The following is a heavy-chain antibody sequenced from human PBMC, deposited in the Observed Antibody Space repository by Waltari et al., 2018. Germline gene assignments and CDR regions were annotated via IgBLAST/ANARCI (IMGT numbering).Heavy chain of an antibody. CDR1: GYTFMDYF. Sequence: EVELVQSGAEVKKPGATVKISCKASGYTFMDYFMHWVQQAPGKGLEWMGRMDPEDGETVYSEKFQGRVTITADTSTDTAYMELSSLTSGDTAVYYCARNSGDLSWPWGQGTLVIVSS. CDR2: MDPEDGET. D-gene: IGHD3-16*02. J-gene: IGHJ5*02. V-gene: IGHV1-69-2*01. CDR3: ARNSGDLSWP.